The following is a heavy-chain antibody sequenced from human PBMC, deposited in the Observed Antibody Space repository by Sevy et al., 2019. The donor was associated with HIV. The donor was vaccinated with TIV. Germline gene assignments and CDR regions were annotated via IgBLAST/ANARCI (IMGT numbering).Heavy chain of an antibody. CDR3: ARGGGNGWYYFDY. CDR1: GGTFSSYG. Sequence: ASVKVSCKASGGTFSSYGISWVRQAPGQGLEWMGGTIPNLGTVNYAQKFQGRVTITADESTKTAYMELSSLRSEDTAVYYCARGGGNGWYYFDYWGQETLVTVSS. CDR2: TIPNLGTV. D-gene: IGHD6-19*01. V-gene: IGHV1-69*13. J-gene: IGHJ4*02.